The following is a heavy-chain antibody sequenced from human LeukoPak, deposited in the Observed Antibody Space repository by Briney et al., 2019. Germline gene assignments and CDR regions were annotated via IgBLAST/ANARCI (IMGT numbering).Heavy chain of an antibody. D-gene: IGHD3-3*01. V-gene: IGHV3-30-3*01. CDR3: ARAVDYDFSLDY. CDR2: ISYDGSNK. J-gene: IGHJ4*02. Sequence: PGGSLRLSCAASGFTFSSYAMHWVRQAPGKGLEWVAVISYDGSNKYYADSVKGRFTISRDNSKNTLYLQMNSLRAEDTAVYYCARAVDYDFSLDYWGQGTLVTVSS. CDR1: GFTFSSYA.